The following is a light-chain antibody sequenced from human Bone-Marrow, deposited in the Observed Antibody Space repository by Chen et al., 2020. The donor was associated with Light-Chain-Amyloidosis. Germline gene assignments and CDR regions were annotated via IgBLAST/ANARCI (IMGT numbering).Light chain of an antibody. CDR3: CSYVHFRMYV. CDR1: FSDVGTYNL. V-gene: IGLV2-23*02. Sequence: QSALTQPASVSGSPGQSITISCTGTFSDVGTYNLVSWYQQYPGRAPKVMIYEVSKRPSGVSNRFSGSKSGNTASLTISGLQAEDEADYYCCSYVHFRMYVFGSGTKVTVL. CDR2: EVS. J-gene: IGLJ1*01.